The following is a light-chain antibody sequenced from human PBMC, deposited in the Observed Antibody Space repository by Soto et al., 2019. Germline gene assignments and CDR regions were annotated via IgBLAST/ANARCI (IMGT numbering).Light chain of an antibody. CDR3: QQYGSSPWK. J-gene: IGKJ1*01. CDR1: QSVGSRY. CDR2: ASS. Sequence: ENVWTQSPGTLSLSPGESATLSCRASQSVGSRYLAWYQQKPGQAPRLLIYASSTRATGIPDRFSGSGSGTDFTLTISRLEPEDFAEYYCQQYGSSPWKFGQGTKVEIK. V-gene: IGKV3-20*01.